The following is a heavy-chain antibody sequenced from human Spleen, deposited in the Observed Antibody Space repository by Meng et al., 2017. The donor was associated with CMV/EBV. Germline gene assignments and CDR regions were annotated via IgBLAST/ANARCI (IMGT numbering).Heavy chain of an antibody. J-gene: IGHJ4*02. D-gene: IGHD3-22*01. CDR1: GFTFSRPA. V-gene: IGHV1-58*01. CDR3: ARRAVVNAEYYFDY. CDR2: IIFGSGNT. Sequence: SVKVSCKASGFTFSRPAVQWIRQARGQRLEWMGWIIFGSGNTKYAQKFHERVTITRDVSTSTAYMELSSLRSEDTAVYYCARRAVVNAEYYFDYWGQGTLVTVSS.